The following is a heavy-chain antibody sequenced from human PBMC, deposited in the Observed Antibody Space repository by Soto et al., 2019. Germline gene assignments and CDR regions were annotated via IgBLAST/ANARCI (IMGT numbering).Heavy chain of an antibody. CDR1: GFTFSSYG. Sequence: QVQLVESGGGVVQPGRSLRLSCAASGFTFSSYGMHWVRQAPGKGLEWVAVISYDGSNKYYADSVKGRFTISRDNSKNTLYLQMNSLRAEDTAVYYCAKAVAAARYYYYYYGMDVW. CDR2: ISYDGSNK. V-gene: IGHV3-30*18. CDR3: AKAVAAARYYYYYYGMDV. D-gene: IGHD6-19*01. J-gene: IGHJ6*01.